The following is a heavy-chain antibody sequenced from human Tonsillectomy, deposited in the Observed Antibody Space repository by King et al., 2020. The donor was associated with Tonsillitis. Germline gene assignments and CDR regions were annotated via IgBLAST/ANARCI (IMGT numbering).Heavy chain of an antibody. Sequence: LVQSGPEVKKPGASVKVSCKASGYTFTSYGISWVRQAPGQGLEWVGWISADNGHTNYARQFQGRVTLTTDTSTNTAYMDLRSLRSDDTAVYYCARGLYDILTGYYKGWFDPWGPGTLVTVSS. D-gene: IGHD3-9*01. CDR1: GYTFTSYG. CDR3: ARGLYDILTGYYKGWFDP. J-gene: IGHJ5*02. V-gene: IGHV1-18*01. CDR2: ISADNGHT.